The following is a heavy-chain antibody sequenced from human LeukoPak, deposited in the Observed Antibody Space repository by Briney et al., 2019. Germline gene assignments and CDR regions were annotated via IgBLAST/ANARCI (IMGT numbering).Heavy chain of an antibody. D-gene: IGHD3-16*01. CDR2: IYYSGST. CDR3: ARDREGALGY. J-gene: IGHJ4*02. CDR1: GGSISSSSYY. V-gene: IGHV4-39*07. Sequence: SETLSLTCTVSGGSISSSSYYWGWIRQPPGKGLEWIGSIYYSGSTYYNPSLKSRVTISVDTSKNQFSLKLSSVTAADTAVYYCARDREGALGYWGQGTLVTVSS.